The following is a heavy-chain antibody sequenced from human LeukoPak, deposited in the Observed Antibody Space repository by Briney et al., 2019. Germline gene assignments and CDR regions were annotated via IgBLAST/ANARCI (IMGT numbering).Heavy chain of an antibody. Sequence: GSLRLSCAASGFTFSSYAMSWVRQAPGKGLEWIGEINHSGSTNYNPSLKSRVTISVDTSKNQFSLKLSSVTAADTAVYYCARVGYDYGDYEIGYWGQGTLVTVSS. J-gene: IGHJ4*02. D-gene: IGHD4-17*01. CDR1: GFTFSSYA. CDR3: ARVGYDYGDYEIGY. CDR2: INHSGST. V-gene: IGHV4-34*01.